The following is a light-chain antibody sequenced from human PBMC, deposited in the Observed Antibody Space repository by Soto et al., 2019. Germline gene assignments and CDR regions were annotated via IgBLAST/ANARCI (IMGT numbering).Light chain of an antibody. CDR1: SSDVGAYNY. CDR2: EVS. V-gene: IGLV2-14*01. CDR3: SSYTRSNPLV. Sequence: QSALTQPASVSGSPGQSITISCTGTSSDVGAYNYVSWYQQHPGKAPKLMIFEVSDRPSGVSNRFSGSKSGNPASLTISGLQAGDEADYYCSSYTRSNPLVFGGGTQLPVL. J-gene: IGLJ2*01.